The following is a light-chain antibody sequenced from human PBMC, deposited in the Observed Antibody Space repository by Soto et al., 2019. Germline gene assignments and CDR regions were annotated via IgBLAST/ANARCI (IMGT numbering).Light chain of an antibody. CDR3: QQYGSSPRT. Sequence: EIVLAQSPATLSLSPWDRATLSCGASQSVSRSYLAWYQQKPGLAPRLIIYDASTRATGIPDRFSGRGSGTDFTLTISRLEPEDFAVYYCQQYGSSPRTFGQGTRLEIK. J-gene: IGKJ5*01. V-gene: IGKV3D-20*01. CDR2: DAS. CDR1: QSVSRSY.